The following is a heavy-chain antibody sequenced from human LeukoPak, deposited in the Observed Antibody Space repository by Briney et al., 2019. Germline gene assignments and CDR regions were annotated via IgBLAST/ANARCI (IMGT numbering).Heavy chain of an antibody. Sequence: SETLSLTCTVSGGSISSYYWSWIRQPPGKGLEWIGYIYYSGSTNYNPSLKSRVTISVDTSKNQFSLKLSSVTAADTAVYYCATAAPGRNYYYGMDVWGQGTTVTVSS. CDR3: ATAAPGRNYYYGMDV. CDR2: IYYSGST. CDR1: GGSISSYY. V-gene: IGHV4-59*01. D-gene: IGHD2-15*01. J-gene: IGHJ6*02.